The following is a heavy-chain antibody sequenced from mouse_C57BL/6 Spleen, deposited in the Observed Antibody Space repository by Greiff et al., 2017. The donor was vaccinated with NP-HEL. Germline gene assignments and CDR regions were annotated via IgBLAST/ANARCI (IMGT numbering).Heavy chain of an antibody. Sequence: EVQLQQSGPELVKPGASVKISCKASGYSFTDYNMNWVKQSNGKSLEWIGVINPNYGTTSYNQKFKGKATLTVDQSSSTAYMQLNSLTSEDSAVYYCAREVITTVVATRWYFDVWGTGTTVTVSS. CDR3: AREVITTVVATRWYFDV. D-gene: IGHD1-1*01. V-gene: IGHV1-39*01. J-gene: IGHJ1*03. CDR2: INPNYGTT. CDR1: GYSFTDYN.